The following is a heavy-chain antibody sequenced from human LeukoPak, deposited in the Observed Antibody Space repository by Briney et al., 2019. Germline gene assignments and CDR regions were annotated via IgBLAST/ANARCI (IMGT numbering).Heavy chain of an antibody. CDR1: GFTFSSYG. CDR2: IWYDGSNK. J-gene: IGHJ4*02. D-gene: IGHD4-17*01. CDR3: AKDAGGDGDYEYFDY. Sequence: GRSLRLSCAASGFTFSSYGMHWVRQAPGKGLEWVAVIWYDGSNKYYADSVKGRFTISRDNSKNTLYLQMNSLRAEDTAVYYCAKDAGGDGDYEYFDYWGQGTLVTVSS. V-gene: IGHV3-33*06.